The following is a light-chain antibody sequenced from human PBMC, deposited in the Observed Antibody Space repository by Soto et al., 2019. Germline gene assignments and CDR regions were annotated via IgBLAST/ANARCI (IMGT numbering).Light chain of an antibody. CDR3: QHYHNFPRT. Sequence: ISITQSPPTLSVSPGGRVTLSCEASETISADLAWYHHRPGQAPRLLIYAASTRAPGVPARFSGSGSGTDFTLAIANLQPEDFGLYYCQHYHNFPRTFGQGTKLEIK. V-gene: IGKV3-15*01. CDR1: ETISAD. CDR2: AAS. J-gene: IGKJ2*01.